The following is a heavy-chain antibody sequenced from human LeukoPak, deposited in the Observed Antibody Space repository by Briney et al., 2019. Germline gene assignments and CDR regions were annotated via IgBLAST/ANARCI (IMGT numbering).Heavy chain of an antibody. CDR1: GYTFTGYY. Sequence: VASVKASCKASGYTFTGYYMHWVRQAPGQGLEWMGRINPNSGGTNYAQKFQGRVTMTRDTSISTAYMELSSLRSEDTAVYYCARCHSSGYYCSLGFDPWGQGTLVTVSS. D-gene: IGHD3-22*01. J-gene: IGHJ5*02. CDR3: ARCHSSGYYCSLGFDP. CDR2: INPNSGGT. V-gene: IGHV1-2*06.